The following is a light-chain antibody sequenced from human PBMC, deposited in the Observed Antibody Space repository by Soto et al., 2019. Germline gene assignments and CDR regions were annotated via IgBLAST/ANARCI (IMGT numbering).Light chain of an antibody. CDR2: EVS. CDR1: SSDVGGYNY. CDR3: SSYSSCSTVV. Sequence: QSVLTQPASVSGSPGQSITISCTGTSSDVGGYNYVSWYQQHPGKAPKLIIYEVSNRPSGVSNRFSGSKSGNTAYLTISGLQAEDEADYYCSSYSSCSTVVFGGGTKLTVL. J-gene: IGLJ2*01. V-gene: IGLV2-14*01.